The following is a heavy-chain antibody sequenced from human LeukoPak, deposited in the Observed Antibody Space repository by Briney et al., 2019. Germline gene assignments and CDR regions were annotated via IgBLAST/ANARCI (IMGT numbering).Heavy chain of an antibody. D-gene: IGHD1-26*01. CDR2: INHSGST. Sequence: PSETLSLTCTVSGGSISSYYWSWIRQPPGKGLEWIGEINHSGSTNYNPSLKSRVTISVDTSKNQFSLKLSSVTAADTAVYYCARSAYSGSYGYWGQGTLVTVSS. J-gene: IGHJ4*02. V-gene: IGHV4-34*01. CDR3: ARSAYSGSYGY. CDR1: GGSISSYY.